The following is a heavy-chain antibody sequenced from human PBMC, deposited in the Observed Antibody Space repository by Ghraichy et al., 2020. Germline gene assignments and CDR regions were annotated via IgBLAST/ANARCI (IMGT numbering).Heavy chain of an antibody. Sequence: GGSLRLSCAASGFTFRSYAMSLVRQAPGKGLELVSAISGSGVITYYADSVKGRFTISRDNSKNTLYLQMNSLRAEDTAVYYCAKDRRSGSYQQDYWGQGTLVTVSS. CDR2: ISGSGVIT. CDR3: AKDRRSGSYQQDY. CDR1: GFTFRSYA. D-gene: IGHD1-26*01. V-gene: IGHV3-23*01. J-gene: IGHJ4*02.